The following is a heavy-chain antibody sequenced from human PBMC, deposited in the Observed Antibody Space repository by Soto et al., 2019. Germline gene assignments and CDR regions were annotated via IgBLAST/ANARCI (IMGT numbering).Heavy chain of an antibody. J-gene: IGHJ3*02. CDR3: ARDDPHDYGGNNAFDI. V-gene: IGHV3-33*01. Sequence: QVQLVESGGGVVQPGRSLRLSCAASGFTFSSYGMHWVRQAPGKGLEWVAVIWYDGSNKYYADSVKGRFTISRDNSKNXLYLQMNSLRAEDTAVYYCARDDPHDYGGNNAFDIWGQGTMVTVSS. D-gene: IGHD4-17*01. CDR1: GFTFSSYG. CDR2: IWYDGSNK.